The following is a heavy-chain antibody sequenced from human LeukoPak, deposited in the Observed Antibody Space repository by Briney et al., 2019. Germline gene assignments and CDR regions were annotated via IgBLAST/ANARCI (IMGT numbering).Heavy chain of an antibody. CDR1: GFNFSSYS. D-gene: IGHD5-24*01. V-gene: IGHV3-23*01. CDR3: AKDDRWLQFCC. Sequence: GSLRLSCAASGFNFSSYSMNWVRQAPGKGLERVSGIIPSGHTTYYADSVRGRFTISRDNSRDTVYLQMNSLRAEDTAVYYCAKDDRWLQFCCWGQGTLVTVSA. CDR2: IIPSGHTT. J-gene: IGHJ4*02.